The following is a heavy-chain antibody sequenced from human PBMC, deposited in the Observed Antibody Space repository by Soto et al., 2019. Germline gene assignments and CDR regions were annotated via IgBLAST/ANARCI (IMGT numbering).Heavy chain of an antibody. CDR1: GFTFSSYG. CDR2: IWYDGSNK. D-gene: IGHD3-22*01. V-gene: IGHV3-33*01. CDR3: ARGDRRSYYYDSSGYWSDY. Sequence: LRLSCAASGFTFSSYGMHWVRQAPGKGLEWVAVIWYDGSNKYYADSVKGRFTISRDNSKNTLYLQMNSLRAEDTAVYYCARGDRRSYYYDSSGYWSDYWGQGTLVTVSS. J-gene: IGHJ4*02.